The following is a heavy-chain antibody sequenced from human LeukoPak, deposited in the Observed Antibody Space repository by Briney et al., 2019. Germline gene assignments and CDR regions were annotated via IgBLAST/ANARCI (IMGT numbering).Heavy chain of an antibody. CDR1: GFTFSSYS. CDR3: AKAFYYDSSGYPS. CDR2: ISSSSSYI. Sequence: GGSLRLSCAASGFTFSSYSMNWVRQAPGKGLEWVSYISSSSSYIYYADSVKGRFTISRDNSKNTLYLQMNSLRAEDTAVYYCAKAFYYDSSGYPSWGQGTMVTVSS. J-gene: IGHJ3*01. V-gene: IGHV3-21*04. D-gene: IGHD3-22*01.